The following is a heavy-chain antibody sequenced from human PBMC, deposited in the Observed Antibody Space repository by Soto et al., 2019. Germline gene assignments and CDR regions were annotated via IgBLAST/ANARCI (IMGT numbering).Heavy chain of an antibody. CDR1: GDSFTSYW. J-gene: IGHJ6*02. Sequence: PXESLKISCKGSGDSFTSYWISWVRQMPGKGLEWMGRIDPSDSYTDYSPSFQGHVTISADKSISTAYLQWSSLKASDTTMYYCARTVTTSYYYYGMDVWGQGTTVTVTS. V-gene: IGHV5-10-1*01. CDR2: IDPSDSYT. D-gene: IGHD4-4*01. CDR3: ARTVTTSYYYYGMDV.